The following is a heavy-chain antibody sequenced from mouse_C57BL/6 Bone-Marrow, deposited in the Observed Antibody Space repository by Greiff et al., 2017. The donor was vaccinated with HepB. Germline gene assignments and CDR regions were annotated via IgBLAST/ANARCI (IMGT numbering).Heavy chain of an antibody. D-gene: IGHD2-1*01. CDR3: TAIYYGNYDLDY. J-gene: IGHJ2*01. Sequence: EVMLVESGGGLVQPGGSMKLSCVASGFTFSNYWMNWVRQSPEKGLEWVAQIRLKSDNYATHYAESVKGRFTISRDDSKSSVYLQMNNLRAEDTGIYYCTAIYYGNYDLDYWGQGTTLTVSS. V-gene: IGHV6-3*01. CDR2: IRLKSDNYAT. CDR1: GFTFSNYW.